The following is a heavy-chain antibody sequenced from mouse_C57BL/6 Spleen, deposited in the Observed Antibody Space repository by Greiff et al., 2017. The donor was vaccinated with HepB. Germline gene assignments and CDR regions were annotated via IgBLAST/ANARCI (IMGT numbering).Heavy chain of an antibody. Sequence: QVTLKECGPGILQSSQTLSLTCSFSGFSLSTSGMGVSWIRQPSGKGLEWLAHIYWDDAKRYNPSLKSRLTISKDTSSNQVFLKITSVDTADTATYYCARRARGSYLWDFDVWGTGTTVTVSS. CDR3: ARRARGSYLWDFDV. CDR2: IYWDDAK. CDR1: GFSLSTSGMG. J-gene: IGHJ1*03. D-gene: IGHD1-1*02. V-gene: IGHV8-12*01.